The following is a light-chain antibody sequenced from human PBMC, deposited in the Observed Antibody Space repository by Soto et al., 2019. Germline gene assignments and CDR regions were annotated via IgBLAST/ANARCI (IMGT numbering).Light chain of an antibody. CDR1: QRVYSN. CDR2: GAS. V-gene: IGKV3-15*01. Sequence: EILMTQSPDTLSVSPGESATLSCRASQRVYSNLAWYQQRPGQAPRLLIYGASTRATGVPARFSGRGSGTGFTLTISSLQSEDFAVYYCQQYTNWPPNTFGQGTRLEMK. CDR3: QQYTNWPPNT. J-gene: IGKJ5*01.